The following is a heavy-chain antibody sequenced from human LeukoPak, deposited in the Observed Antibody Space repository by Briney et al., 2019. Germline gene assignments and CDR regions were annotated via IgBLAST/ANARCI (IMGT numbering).Heavy chain of an antibody. CDR2: IYYSGST. Sequence: SETLSLTCTVSGGSISSSSYYWGWIRQPPGKGLEWIGSIYYSGSTYYNPSLKSRVTISVDTSKNQFSLKLSSVTAADTAVYYCARGTIPASFFDYWGQGTLVTVSS. V-gene: IGHV4-39*01. CDR1: GGSISSSSYY. J-gene: IGHJ4*02. CDR3: ARGTIPASFFDY. D-gene: IGHD1-1*01.